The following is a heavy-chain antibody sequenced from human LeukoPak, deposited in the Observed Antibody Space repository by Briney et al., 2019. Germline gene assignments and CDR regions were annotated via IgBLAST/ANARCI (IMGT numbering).Heavy chain of an antibody. V-gene: IGHV3-11*04. J-gene: IGHJ4*02. CDR2: ISSSGSTI. Sequence: GGSLRLSCAASGFTFSDYYMSWIRQAPGKGLEWVSYISSSGSTIYYADSVKGRFTISRDNAKNSLYLQMNSLRAEDTAVYYCARDLTYYYDSSGYHFDYWGQGTLVTVSS. CDR1: GFTFSDYY. D-gene: IGHD3-22*01. CDR3: ARDLTYYYDSSGYHFDY.